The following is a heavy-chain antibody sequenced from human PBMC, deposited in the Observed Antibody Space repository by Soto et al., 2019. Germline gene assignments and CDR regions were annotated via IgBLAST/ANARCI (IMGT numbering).Heavy chain of an antibody. V-gene: IGHV4-4*02. Sequence: QVQLQESGPGLVKPSETLSLTCTVSSDSIAGENWWSWVRQPPGMGLEWIGEIFHTGGTNYNPSLKGRVHMEVDKSKNQFSLKLISATAAGTAVYYCARVFSSGSGWMYYFDFWGQGTLVSVSS. CDR1: SDSIAGENW. CDR3: ARVFSSGSGWMYYFDF. J-gene: IGHJ4*02. D-gene: IGHD6-25*01. CDR2: IFHTGGT.